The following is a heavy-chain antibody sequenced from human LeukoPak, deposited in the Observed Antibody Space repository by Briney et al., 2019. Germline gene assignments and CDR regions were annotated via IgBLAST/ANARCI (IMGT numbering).Heavy chain of an antibody. CDR2: INHDEHT. V-gene: IGHV4-34*01. CDR1: GVSSNRND. J-gene: IGHJ4*02. Sequence: SETLSLTCAVYGVSSNRNDWSWIRQPPGKGLEWIGEINHDEHTNYNPSLKSRVTISVDRSKNQFSLRLTSVTAADTAVYYCARQTGSGLFILPGGQGTLVTVSS. CDR3: ARQTGSGLFILP. D-gene: IGHD3/OR15-3a*01.